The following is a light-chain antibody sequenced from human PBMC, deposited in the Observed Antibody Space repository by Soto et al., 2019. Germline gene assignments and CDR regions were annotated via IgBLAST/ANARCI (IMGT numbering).Light chain of an antibody. Sequence: DLQMTQSPSSLSASVGDRVTITCQASQDISNYLNWYLQKPGKAPKLLIYDASNLETGVPSRFSGSGSGTDFTFTISSLQPEDIATYYCQQYDNLLMYTFGQGTKLEIK. CDR1: QDISNY. V-gene: IGKV1-33*01. CDR3: QQYDNLLMYT. CDR2: DAS. J-gene: IGKJ2*01.